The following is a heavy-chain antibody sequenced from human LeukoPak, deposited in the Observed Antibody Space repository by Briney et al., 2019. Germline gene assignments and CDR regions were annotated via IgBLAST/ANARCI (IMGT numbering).Heavy chain of an antibody. CDR3: AKKDYGDAY. Sequence: GRSLRLSCAASRFTFSSYPMHWVRQAPGKGLEWVAVISYDGSNKYYADSVRGRFTISRDTSKNTLYLQMNSLRAEDTAVYYCAKKDYGDAYWGQGTLVTVSS. D-gene: IGHD4-17*01. V-gene: IGHV3-30*07. CDR1: RFTFSSYP. J-gene: IGHJ4*02. CDR2: ISYDGSNK.